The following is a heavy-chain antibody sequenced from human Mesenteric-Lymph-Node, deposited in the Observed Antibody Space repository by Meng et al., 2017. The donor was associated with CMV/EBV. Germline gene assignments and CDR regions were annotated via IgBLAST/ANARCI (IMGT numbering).Heavy chain of an antibody. Sequence: KISCAASGFSVTYNFMTWVRQAPGQGLEWMGRIIPILGIANYAQKFQGRVTVTADKSTSTAYMELSSLRSEDTAVYYCARGVMTTVTTYGMDVWGQGTTVTVSS. J-gene: IGHJ6*02. CDR3: ARGVMTTVTTYGMDV. CDR2: IIPILGIA. V-gene: IGHV1-69*04. CDR1: GFSVTYNF. D-gene: IGHD4-17*01.